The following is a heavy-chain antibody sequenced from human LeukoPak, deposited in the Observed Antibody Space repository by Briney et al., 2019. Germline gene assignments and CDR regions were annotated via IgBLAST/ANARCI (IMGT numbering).Heavy chain of an antibody. CDR3: ARRAGYYYYYGMDV. V-gene: IGHV3-33*01. D-gene: IGHD6-19*01. J-gene: IGHJ6*02. CDR2: IWYDGSNK. Sequence: GGSLRLSCAASGFTFSSYGMHWVRQAPGKGLEWVAVIWYDGSNKYYADSVKGRFTISRDNSKNTLYLQMNSLRAEDTAVYYCARRAGYYYYYGMDVWAKGPRSPSP. CDR1: GFTFSSYG.